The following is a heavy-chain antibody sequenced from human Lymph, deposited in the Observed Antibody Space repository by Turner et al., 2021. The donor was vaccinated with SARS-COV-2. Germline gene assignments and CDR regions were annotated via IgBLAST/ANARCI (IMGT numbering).Heavy chain of an antibody. CDR1: GFTFADYA. Sequence: EVQLVESGGGVVQPGGSLRLSCAAFGFTFADYAMHWVRQAPGKGLEWFSLISGDGGSTYYADSVKGRFTISRDDSKNSLYLQINSLRTEDTALYYCAKEGLSGRRLQFVPYFAYWGQGTLVSVSS. D-gene: IGHD5-12*01. CDR3: AKEGLSGRRLQFVPYFAY. J-gene: IGHJ4*02. V-gene: IGHV3-43*02. CDR2: ISGDGGST.